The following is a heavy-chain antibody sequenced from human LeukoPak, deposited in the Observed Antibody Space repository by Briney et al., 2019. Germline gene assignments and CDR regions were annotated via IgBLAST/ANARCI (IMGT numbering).Heavy chain of an antibody. CDR3: ARQDTAMVKGWFDP. CDR1: GYSISSGYY. Sequence: PSETLSLTCAVSGYSISSGYYWGWIRQPPGRGLEWIGSINHSGNTYCNPSLKSRVAISIDTSKNDFSLKVTSVTAADTAVYFCARQDTAMVKGWFDPWGQGTLVTVSS. J-gene: IGHJ5*02. V-gene: IGHV4-38-2*01. D-gene: IGHD5-18*01. CDR2: INHSGNT.